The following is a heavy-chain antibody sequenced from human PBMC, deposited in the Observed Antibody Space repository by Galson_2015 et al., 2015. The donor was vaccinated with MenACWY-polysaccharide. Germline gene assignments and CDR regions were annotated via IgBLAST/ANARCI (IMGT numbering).Heavy chain of an antibody. CDR3: ARHQIEYSTSSCSDY. CDR2: IYPGDSDT. V-gene: IGHV5-51*01. Sequence: QSGAEVKKPGESLKISCQGSGYTFTNYWVAWVRQMPGKGLEWMGVIYPGDSDTRYSPSFQGQVTISADKSTSTAYLQWGSLKASDTAMYYCARHQIEYSTSSCSDYWGQGTLVAVSS. D-gene: IGHD6-6*01. CDR1: GYTFTNYW. J-gene: IGHJ4*02.